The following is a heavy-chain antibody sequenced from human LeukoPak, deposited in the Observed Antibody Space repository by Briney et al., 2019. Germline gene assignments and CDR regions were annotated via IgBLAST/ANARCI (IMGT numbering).Heavy chain of an antibody. V-gene: IGHV3-21*01. J-gene: IGHJ4*02. CDR3: ARVWGDPQYYFDY. CDR1: AFTFSSYS. D-gene: IGHD2-21*01. Sequence: GGSLRLSCAASAFTFSSYSMNWVRQAPGKGLEWVSSISSSSTYIYYADSVKGRFTISRDNAKNSLYLQMNSLRAEDTAVYYCARVWGDPQYYFDYWGQGTLVTVSS. CDR2: ISSSSTYI.